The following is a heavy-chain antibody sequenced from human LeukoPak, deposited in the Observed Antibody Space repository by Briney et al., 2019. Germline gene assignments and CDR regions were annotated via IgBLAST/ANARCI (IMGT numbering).Heavy chain of an antibody. CDR2: IYPADCDT. V-gene: IGHV5-51*01. D-gene: IGHD6-13*01. Sequence: GGALKISFKGSGYRFTTYWIGWVRQMPGKGVEWGGIIYPADCDTRYSPSFQGQVTISADKSISTAYLQWSSLKASDTAMYYCARQPTYRSSFYDYWGQGILVTVSS. J-gene: IGHJ4*02. CDR1: GYRFTTYW. CDR3: ARQPTYRSSFYDY.